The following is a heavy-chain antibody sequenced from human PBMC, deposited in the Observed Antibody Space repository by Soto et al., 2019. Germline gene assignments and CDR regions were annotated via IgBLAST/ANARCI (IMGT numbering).Heavy chain of an antibody. CDR2: ISYDGSNK. D-gene: IGHD2-15*01. CDR1: GFTFSSYA. J-gene: IGHJ6*02. Sequence: GGSXRLSCAASGFTFSSYAMHWVRQAPGKGLEWVAVISYDGSNKYYADSVKGRFTISRDNSKNTLYLQMNSLRAEDTAVYYCARTKYSGYYYYGMDVWGQGTTVTVSS. V-gene: IGHV3-30-3*01. CDR3: ARTKYSGYYYYGMDV.